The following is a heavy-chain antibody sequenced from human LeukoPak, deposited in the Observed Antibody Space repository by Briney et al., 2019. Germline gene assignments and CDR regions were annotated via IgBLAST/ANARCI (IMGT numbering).Heavy chain of an antibody. CDR2: IASKTDGGAT. CDR1: GLTVTNAW. CDR3: TTGIRGD. J-gene: IGHJ4*02. V-gene: IGHV3-15*07. Sequence: GGSLRLSCSASGLTVTNAWMNWVRQAPGEGLDWVGRIASKTDGGATDYAAPVKGRFTISIDDSKNTLNLQMNSLKTEDTAVYYCTTGIRGDWGQGTLVTVSS. D-gene: IGHD3-10*01.